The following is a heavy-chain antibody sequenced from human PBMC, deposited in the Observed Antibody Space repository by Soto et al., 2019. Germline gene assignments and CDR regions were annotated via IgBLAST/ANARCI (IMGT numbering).Heavy chain of an antibody. V-gene: IGHV1-58*02. J-gene: IGHJ3*02. CDR3: AADSRYYDSSGYSSDAFDI. CDR2: IVVGSGNT. D-gene: IGHD3-22*01. CDR1: GFTFTSSA. Sequence: ASVKVSCKASGFTFTSSAMQWVRQARGQRLEWIGWIVVGSGNTNYAQKFQERVTITRDMSTSTAYMELSSLRSEDTAVYYCAADSRYYDSSGYSSDAFDIWGQGTMVTVSS.